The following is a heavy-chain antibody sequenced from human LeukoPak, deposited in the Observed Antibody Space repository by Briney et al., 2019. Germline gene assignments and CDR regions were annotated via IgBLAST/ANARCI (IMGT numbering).Heavy chain of an antibody. CDR2: ISGSGGST. V-gene: IGHV3-23*01. CDR1: GFTFSSYA. D-gene: IGHD3-10*01. CDR3: AKDVLWFGELTFDY. J-gene: IGHJ4*02. Sequence: PGGSLRLSCAASGFTFSSYAMSWVRQAPGKGLEGVSAISGSGGSTYYADAVKGRFTIPRDNSKNTLYLQMNSLRAEDTAVYYCAKDVLWFGELTFDYWGQGTLVTVSS.